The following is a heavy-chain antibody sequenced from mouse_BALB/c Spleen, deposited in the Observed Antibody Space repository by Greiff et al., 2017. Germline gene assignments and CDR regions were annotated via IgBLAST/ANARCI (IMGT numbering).Heavy chain of an antibody. D-gene: IGHD2-4*01. CDR3: AREITTGFAY. V-gene: IGHV1-55*01. Sequence: VKQSCKASGYNFTSYWINWVKLRPGQGLEWIGDIYPGSGSTNYNEKFKSKATLTVDTSSSTAYMQLSSLASEDSALYYCAREITTGFAYWGQGTLVTVSA. J-gene: IGHJ3*01. CDR1: GYNFTSYW. CDR2: IYPGSGST.